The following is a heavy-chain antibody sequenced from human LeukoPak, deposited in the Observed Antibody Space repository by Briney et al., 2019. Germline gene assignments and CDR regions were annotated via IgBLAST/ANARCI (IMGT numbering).Heavy chain of an antibody. CDR2: IRRKVDGGTT. V-gene: IGHV3-49*04. D-gene: IGHD1-1*01. Sequence: GGSLRLSCTAAGFIFGDYAMSWVRQAPGKGLEWVGFIRRKVDGGTTEYAASVKGRFTISRDDSKSIAYLQMDSLKTEDTAVYYCTKYNWNDGGLEAIRRYYYYMDVWGKGTTVTISS. J-gene: IGHJ6*03. CDR1: GFIFGDYA. CDR3: TKYNWNDGGLEAIRRYYYYMDV.